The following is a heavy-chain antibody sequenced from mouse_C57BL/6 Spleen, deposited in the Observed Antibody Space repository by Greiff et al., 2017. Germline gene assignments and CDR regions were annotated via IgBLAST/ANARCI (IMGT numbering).Heavy chain of an antibody. Sequence: QVQLKQSGAELVRPGASVTLSCKASGYTFTDYEMHWVKQTPVHGLEWIGAIDPETGGTAYNQKFKGKAILTADKSSSTAYMELRSLTSEDSAVYYCTRRILPWNFDYWGQGTTLTVSS. CDR2: IDPETGGT. CDR3: TRRILPWNFDY. V-gene: IGHV1-15*01. J-gene: IGHJ2*01. CDR1: GYTFTDYE. D-gene: IGHD1-1*01.